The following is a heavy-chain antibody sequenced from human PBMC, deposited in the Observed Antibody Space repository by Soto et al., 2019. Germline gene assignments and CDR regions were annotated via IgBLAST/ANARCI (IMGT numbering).Heavy chain of an antibody. J-gene: IGHJ6*02. CDR1: GYTFTSYG. D-gene: IGHD5-18*01. Sequence: QVQLVQSGAEVKKPGASVKVSCKASGYTFTSYGISWVRQAPGQGLEWMGWISAYNGNTNYAQKLQGRVTMTTDTSTSTAYMELRSLRSDDTAGYYCARGYSYGYAYYYYGMDVWGQGTTVTVSS. CDR2: ISAYNGNT. CDR3: ARGYSYGYAYYYYGMDV. V-gene: IGHV1-18*01.